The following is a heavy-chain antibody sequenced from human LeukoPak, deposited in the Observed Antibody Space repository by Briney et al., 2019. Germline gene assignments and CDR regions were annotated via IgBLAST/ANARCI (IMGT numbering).Heavy chain of an antibody. J-gene: IGHJ4*02. V-gene: IGHV3-30*04. D-gene: IGHD1-26*01. Sequence: GGSLRLSCAASGFTFRSYAMHWVRQAPGKGLEWGAVISYDGSNKYYADSVKGRFTISRDNSKNTLYLQMNSLRAEDTAVYYCARDLVGATLFKDDYWGQGTLVTVSS. CDR1: GFTFRSYA. CDR3: ARDLVGATLFKDDY. CDR2: ISYDGSNK.